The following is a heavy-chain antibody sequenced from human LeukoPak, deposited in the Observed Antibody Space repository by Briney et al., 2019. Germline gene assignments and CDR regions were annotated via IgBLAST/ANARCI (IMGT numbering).Heavy chain of an antibody. J-gene: IGHJ5*02. Sequence: TSETLSLTCAVYGGSFSGYYWSWIRQPPGKGLEWIGEINHSGSTNYNPSLKSRVTISVDTSKNQFSLKLSSVTAADTAVYYCARHRVVIATLVSLYSWFDPWGQGTLVTVSS. CDR1: GGSFSGYY. D-gene: IGHD3-22*01. V-gene: IGHV4-34*01. CDR2: INHSGST. CDR3: ARHRVVIATLVSLYSWFDP.